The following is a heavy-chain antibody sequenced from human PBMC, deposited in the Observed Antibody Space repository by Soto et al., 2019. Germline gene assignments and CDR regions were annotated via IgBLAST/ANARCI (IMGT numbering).Heavy chain of an antibody. CDR2: ISNSSSYI. CDR1: GFTFSSYS. J-gene: IGHJ6*04. Sequence: EVQLVESGGGLVKPGGSLRLSCAASGFTFSSYSMNWVRQAPGKGLEWVSSISNSSSYIYYADSVKGRFTISRDNAKNSLYLQMNSLRAEDTAVYYCARDGRTTGGLDVWGKGTTVTVSS. V-gene: IGHV3-21*01. CDR3: ARDGRTTGGLDV. D-gene: IGHD4-17*01.